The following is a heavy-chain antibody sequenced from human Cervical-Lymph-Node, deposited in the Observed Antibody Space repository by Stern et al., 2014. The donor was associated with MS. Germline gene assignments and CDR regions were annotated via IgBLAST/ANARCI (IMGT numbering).Heavy chain of an antibody. CDR1: GYTFEDYH. V-gene: IGHV1-2*06. J-gene: IGHJ4*02. Sequence: QVQLVQSGSELRKTGASVNISCKAAGYTFEDYHLHWVRQAPGQGLEWMGRISPKNGGTHLAQNFQDRVTLTMDTSISTAYMDLSRLRFDDTAVYFCARVLSQWLVEGSSLWGQGSLVTVSS. CDR3: ARVLSQWLVEGSSL. CDR2: ISPKNGGT. D-gene: IGHD6-19*01.